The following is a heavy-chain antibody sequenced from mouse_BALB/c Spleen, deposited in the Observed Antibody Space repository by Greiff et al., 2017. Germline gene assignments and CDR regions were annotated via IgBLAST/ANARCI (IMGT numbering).Heavy chain of an antibody. J-gene: IGHJ1*01. CDR1: GYTFTSYD. Sequence: VQLQQSGAELVKPGASVKLSCKASGYTFTSYDINWVRQRPEQGLEWIGWIFPGDGSTKYNEKFKGKATLTTDKSSSTAYMQLSRLTSEDSAVYFGAREYYGSSGHWYFDVWGAGTTVTVSS. CDR2: IFPGDGST. CDR3: AREYYGSSGHWYFDV. D-gene: IGHD1-1*01. V-gene: IGHV1S56*01.